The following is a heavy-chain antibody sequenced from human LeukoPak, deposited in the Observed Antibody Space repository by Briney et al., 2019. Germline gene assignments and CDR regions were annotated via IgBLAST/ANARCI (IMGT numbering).Heavy chain of an antibody. CDR3: AKVLRPAAAAN. D-gene: IGHD6-13*01. V-gene: IGHV3-48*01. J-gene: IGHJ4*02. Sequence: GGSLRLSCAASGFTFSSYSMNWVRQAPGKGLEWVSYISSSSSTIYYADSVKGRFTISRDNSKNTLYLQMNSLRAEDTAVYYCAKVLRPAAAANWGQGTLVTVSS. CDR1: GFTFSSYS. CDR2: ISSSSSTI.